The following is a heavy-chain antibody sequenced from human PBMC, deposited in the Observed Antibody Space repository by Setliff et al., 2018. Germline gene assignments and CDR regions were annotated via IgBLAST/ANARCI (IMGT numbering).Heavy chain of an antibody. Sequence: SETLSLTCTASGYSISSGHYWGWIRQPPGKGLEWIGSIPHSGSTYYNPSLRSRVTISLDTSKNQFSPKLTSVTAADTAVYYCAGGRRYDYWGQGILVTVSS. V-gene: IGHV4-38-2*02. CDR2: IPHSGST. J-gene: IGHJ4*02. D-gene: IGHD5-18*01. CDR3: AGGRRYDY. CDR1: GYSISSGHY.